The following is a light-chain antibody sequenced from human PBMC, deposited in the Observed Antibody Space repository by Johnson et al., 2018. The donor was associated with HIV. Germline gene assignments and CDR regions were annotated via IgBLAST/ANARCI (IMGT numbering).Light chain of an antibody. V-gene: IGLV1-51*02. CDR2: ENN. CDR3: GTWDSSLSAEV. CDR1: SSNIGNNY. Sequence: QSVLTQPPSVSAAPGQKVTTSCSGSSSNIGNNYVSWYQQLPGTAPKLLIYENNKRPSGIPDRFSGSKSGTSATLGITGLQTGDEADYYCGTWDSSLSAEVFGTGTKVTFL. J-gene: IGLJ1*01.